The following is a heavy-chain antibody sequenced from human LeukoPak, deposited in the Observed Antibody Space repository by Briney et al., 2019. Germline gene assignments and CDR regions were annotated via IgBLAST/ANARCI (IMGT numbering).Heavy chain of an antibody. D-gene: IGHD3-22*01. CDR2: INPSGGST. CDR3: ASVGYYDSSGYSIDY. V-gene: IGHV1-46*01. CDR1: GYTFTSYY. J-gene: IGHJ4*02. Sequence: GASVKVSCKASGYTFTSYYMHWVRQAPGQGLEWMGIINPSGGSTSYAQKFQGRVTMTRDTSTSTVYMELSSLRSEDTAVYYCASVGYYDSSGYSIDYWGQGALVTVSS.